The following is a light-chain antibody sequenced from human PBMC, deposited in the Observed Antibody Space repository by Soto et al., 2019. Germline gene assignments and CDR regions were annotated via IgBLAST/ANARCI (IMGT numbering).Light chain of an antibody. CDR1: QAIGNL. CDR2: DAS. J-gene: IGKJ3*01. CDR3: QQYDNLPPFT. V-gene: IGKV1-33*01. Sequence: DIQMTQSPSSLSASVGDRVTITCQASQAIGNLLNWYQQKPGKAPKLLIYDASNLETGVPSRFSGSLSGTDFPFTISSLQPEDIATYYCQQYDNLPPFTFGPGTKGDIK.